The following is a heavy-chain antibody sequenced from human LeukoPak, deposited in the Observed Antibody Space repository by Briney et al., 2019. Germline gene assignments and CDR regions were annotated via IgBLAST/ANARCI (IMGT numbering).Heavy chain of an antibody. D-gene: IGHD1-1*01. CDR2: IATSGSTT. CDR3: ARVTTGAAE. V-gene: IGHV3-11*01. CDR1: GFTFSDYY. J-gene: IGHJ4*02. Sequence: PGGSLRLSCAASGFTFSDYYMNWIHQAPGKGLEWVSYIATSGSTTWYADSVKGRFTISRDDAKNSLYLQMNSLRAEDTAMYYCARVTTGAAEWGQGTLVTVSS.